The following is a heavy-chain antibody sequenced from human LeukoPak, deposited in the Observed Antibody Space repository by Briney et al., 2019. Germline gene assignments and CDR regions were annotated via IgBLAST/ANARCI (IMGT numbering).Heavy chain of an antibody. V-gene: IGHV3-74*01. CDR3: ATEGALGKYSSFDY. Sequence: PGGSLRLSCAASGCTLSNYWMHWVRQAPGKGLVWVSRISSDGSSTIYADSVKGRFTISRDNAKNTLYLQMNSLRAEDTAVYYCATEGALGKYSSFDYWGQGTLVTVSS. J-gene: IGHJ4*02. D-gene: IGHD5-18*01. CDR1: GCTLSNYW. CDR2: ISSDGSST.